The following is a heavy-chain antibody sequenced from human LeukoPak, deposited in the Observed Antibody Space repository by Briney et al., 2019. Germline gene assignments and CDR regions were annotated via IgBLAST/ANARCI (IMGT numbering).Heavy chain of an antibody. D-gene: IGHD6-13*01. CDR2: MNPNSGNT. CDR3: ARENIAAAGDRFDP. Sequence: GASVKVSCKASGYTFTIYDINWVRQATGQGLEWMGWMNPNSGNTGYAQKFQGRVTMTRNTSISTAYMELSSLRSEDTAVYYCARENIAAAGDRFDPWGQGTLVTVSS. J-gene: IGHJ5*02. CDR1: GYTFTIYD. V-gene: IGHV1-8*01.